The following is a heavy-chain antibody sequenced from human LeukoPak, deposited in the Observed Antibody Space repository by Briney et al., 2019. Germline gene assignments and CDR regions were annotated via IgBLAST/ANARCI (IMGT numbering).Heavy chain of an antibody. V-gene: IGHV4-4*08. D-gene: IGHD1-26*01. Sequence: SETLSLTCTVSGGSTSGHYWSWIRQPPGKGLEWIGYIYTSGSTNYNPSLKSRVTMSVDTSKNQFSLKLSSVTAADTAVYYCARDWKSGTNYQDAFDIWGQGTMVTVSS. J-gene: IGHJ3*02. CDR1: GGSTSGHY. CDR2: IYTSGST. CDR3: ARDWKSGTNYQDAFDI.